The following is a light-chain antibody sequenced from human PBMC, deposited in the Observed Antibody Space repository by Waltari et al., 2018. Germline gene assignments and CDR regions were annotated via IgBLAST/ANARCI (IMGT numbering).Light chain of an antibody. J-gene: IGLJ3*02. V-gene: IGLV2-8*01. Sequence: QAALTQPPSASGSPGQSVTISCTGTSGDVGAYKYVSWYQQHPGKAPKLIIYEVTRRPSVVPDRFSGSKSGNTASLTVSGLQAEDEADYYCSSFAGNNIWVFGGGTKVTVL. CDR1: SGDVGAYKY. CDR3: SSFAGNNIWV. CDR2: EVT.